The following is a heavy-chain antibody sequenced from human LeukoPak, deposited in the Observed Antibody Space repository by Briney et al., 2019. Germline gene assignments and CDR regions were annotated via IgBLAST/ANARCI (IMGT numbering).Heavy chain of an antibody. D-gene: IGHD1-1*01. J-gene: IGHJ4*02. CDR1: GFTFSSYS. CDR3: ARLRTTGTFGY. Sequence: GGSLRLSCAASGFTFSSYSMNWVRQAPGKGLEWVSSIISSSSYIYYADSVKGGFTISRDNAKSSLYLQMNSLRAEDTARYYVARLRTTGTFGYWGRGTLVTVSS. V-gene: IGHV3-21*01. CDR2: IISSSSYI.